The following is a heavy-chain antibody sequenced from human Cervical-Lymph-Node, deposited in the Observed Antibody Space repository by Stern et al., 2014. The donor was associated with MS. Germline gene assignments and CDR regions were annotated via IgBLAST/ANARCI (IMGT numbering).Heavy chain of an antibody. CDR1: GFSLSTTGMH. Sequence: QVTLRESGPALVKSTQTLTLTCTFSGFSLSTTGMHVSWIRQPPGKALEWLARIDWDDDKFYNTSLKTRLTISKDTSKNQVVLRMTDMDPVDTATYYCARIYGGNYHFDYWGQGTLVTVSS. CDR3: ARIYGGNYHFDY. D-gene: IGHD4-23*01. CDR2: IDWDDDK. J-gene: IGHJ4*02. V-gene: IGHV2-70*04.